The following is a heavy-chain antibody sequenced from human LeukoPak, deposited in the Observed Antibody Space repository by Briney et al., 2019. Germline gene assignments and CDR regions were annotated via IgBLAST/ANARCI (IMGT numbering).Heavy chain of an antibody. CDR1: GGSFSNYY. Sequence: PSETLSLTCAVYGGSFSNYYWSWIRQAPGKGLEWIGEISRTGRTNYNSSLKSRVTISIDTSKNQFSLKLSSATAADLAVYYCATARGYCSSTSCPDWFDPWGQGTLVTVSS. CDR2: ISRTGRT. V-gene: IGHV4-34*01. D-gene: IGHD2-2*01. CDR3: ATARGYCSSTSCPDWFDP. J-gene: IGHJ5*02.